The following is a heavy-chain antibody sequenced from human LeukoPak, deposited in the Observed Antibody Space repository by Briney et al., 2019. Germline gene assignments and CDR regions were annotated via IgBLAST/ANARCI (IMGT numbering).Heavy chain of an antibody. Sequence: LSLTCTVSGGSISSYYWSWIRQPPGKGLEWVGFIRSKAYGGTTEYAASVKGRFTISRDDSKSIAYLQMNSLKTEDTAVYYCTRDSRASYYDSSGYYPSWGQGTLVTVSS. J-gene: IGHJ4*02. CDR1: GGSISSYY. CDR2: IRSKAYGGTT. D-gene: IGHD3-22*01. V-gene: IGHV3-49*03. CDR3: TRDSRASYYDSSGYYPS.